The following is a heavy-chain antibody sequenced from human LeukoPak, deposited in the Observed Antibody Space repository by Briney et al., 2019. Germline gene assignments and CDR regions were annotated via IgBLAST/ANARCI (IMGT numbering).Heavy chain of an antibody. J-gene: IGHJ3*02. CDR3: ARVTWPYSSSPSGYIAFDI. CDR1: GYTFTSYY. Sequence: ASVKVSCKASGYTFTSYYIHWVRQAPGQGLEWMGIINPSGGSTNYAQKFQGRVTMTRDTSTSTVYMELSSLRSEDTAVYYCARVTWPYSSSPSGYIAFDIWGQGTMVTVSS. CDR2: INPSGGST. D-gene: IGHD6-6*01. V-gene: IGHV1-46*01.